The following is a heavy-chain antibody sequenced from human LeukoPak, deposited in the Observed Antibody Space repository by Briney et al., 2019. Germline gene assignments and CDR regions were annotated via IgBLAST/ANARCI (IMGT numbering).Heavy chain of an antibody. CDR1: GYSFTSYW. CDR2: IYPGDSDT. CDR3: ARQGGSYLYYYYMDV. V-gene: IGHV5-51*01. J-gene: IGHJ6*03. Sequence: GESLQISCKGSGYSFTSYWIGWVRQLPGKGLEGMGIIYPGDSDTRDSPSCQGQVNISANKSISTAYLQWSSLKASDTAMYYCARQGGSYLYYYYMDVWGKGTTVTVSS. D-gene: IGHD1-26*01.